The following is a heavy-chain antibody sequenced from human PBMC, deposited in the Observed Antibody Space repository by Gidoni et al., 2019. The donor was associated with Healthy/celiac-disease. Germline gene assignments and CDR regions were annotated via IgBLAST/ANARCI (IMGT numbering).Heavy chain of an antibody. CDR3: ARDLESVGATSPA. V-gene: IGHV4-59*01. CDR2: IYYSGST. CDR1: GGSISSYY. D-gene: IGHD1-26*01. Sequence: QVQLQESGPGLVKPSEPLSLTCTVSGGSISSYYWSWIRQPPGKGLEWIGYIYYSGSTNYNPSLKSRVTISVDTSKNQFSLKLSSVTAADTAVYYCARDLESVGATSPAWGQGTLVTVSS. J-gene: IGHJ4*02.